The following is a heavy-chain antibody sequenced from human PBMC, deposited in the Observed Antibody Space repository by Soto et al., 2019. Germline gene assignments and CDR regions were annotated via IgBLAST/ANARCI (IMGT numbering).Heavy chain of an antibody. CDR1: GGSLTKYY. J-gene: IGHJ4*02. Sequence: SETLFLTCTVSGGSLTKYYWSWIRQPAGKGLEWIGRISTSGNVVSKASLRSRLTMSVDTSKNQFSLRLTSVTAADTAVYYCARDNNDFWSPYPLAFDYWGQGALVTVS. D-gene: IGHD3-3*01. CDR3: ARDNNDFWSPYPLAFDY. CDR2: ISTSGNV. V-gene: IGHV4-4*07.